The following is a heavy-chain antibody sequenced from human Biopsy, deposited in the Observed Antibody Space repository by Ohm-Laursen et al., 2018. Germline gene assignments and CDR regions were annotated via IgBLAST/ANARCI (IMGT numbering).Heavy chain of an antibody. V-gene: IGHV4-59*01. D-gene: IGHD3-22*01. Sequence: SETLSLTCTVSGDSTSSYYWSWIRQPPGKGLQWIGYVYYTGSTDYNPSLQSRVTISVDTSKNHFSLRLRSVTPADTAMYYCARDRGYYSDRTVPGYFDLWGRGTLVTVSS. CDR1: GDSTSSYY. J-gene: IGHJ2*01. CDR3: ARDRGYYSDRTVPGYFDL. CDR2: VYYTGST.